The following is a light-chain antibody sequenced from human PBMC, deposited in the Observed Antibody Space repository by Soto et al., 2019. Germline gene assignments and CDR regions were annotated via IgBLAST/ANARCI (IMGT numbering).Light chain of an antibody. V-gene: IGLV6-57*03. CDR1: SGSIASSY. CDR2: EDN. Sequence: NFMLTQPHSVSESPGKTVTISCTRTSGSIASSYVQWYQQRPGSAPTTVIYEDNQRPSGVPDRFSGSIDSSSNSASLTVSGLKTEDEAGYYWQSYGSRVGVFGGGTKVTVL. J-gene: IGLJ3*02. CDR3: QSYGSRVGV.